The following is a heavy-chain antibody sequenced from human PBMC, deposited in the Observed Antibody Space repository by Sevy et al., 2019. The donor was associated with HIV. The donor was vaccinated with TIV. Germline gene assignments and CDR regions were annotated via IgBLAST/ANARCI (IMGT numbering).Heavy chain of an antibody. Sequence: GGSLRLSCAASGFTFSSYAMHWVRQAPGKGLEWVAVISYDGSNKYYADSVKGRFTISRDNSKNTLYLQMNSLRAEDTAVYYCAAEGDHIDNSDFDYWGQGTLVTVSS. CDR2: ISYDGSNK. V-gene: IGHV3-30-3*01. J-gene: IGHJ4*02. D-gene: IGHD2-21*02. CDR1: GFTFSSYA. CDR3: AAEGDHIDNSDFDY.